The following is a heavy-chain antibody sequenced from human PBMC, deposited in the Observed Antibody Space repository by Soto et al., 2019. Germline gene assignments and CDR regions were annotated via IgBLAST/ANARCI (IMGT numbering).Heavy chain of an antibody. V-gene: IGHV1-69*01. J-gene: IGHJ5*01. CDR3: AREDTRRFDS. CDR2: IIPIFTTP. CDR1: GGTLS. Sequence: QVQLVQSGAEVKKPGSSVKVSCKASGGTLSISWVRQAPGQGLEWMGGIIPIFTTPNYAQKFRGRFTITADEPTNTPYMQLSSLRAEDTAVYYCAREDTRRFDSWGQGTLVTVSS.